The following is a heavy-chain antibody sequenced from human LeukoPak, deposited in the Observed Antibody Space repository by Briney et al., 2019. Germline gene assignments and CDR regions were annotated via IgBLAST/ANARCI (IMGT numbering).Heavy chain of an antibody. CDR2: ISYDGSNK. V-gene: IGHV3-30-3*01. CDR1: GFAFSVYA. Sequence: PGGSLRLSCAASGFAFSVYAMHWVRQAPGKGLEWVALISYDGSNKYYADSVKGRFTISRDSSKNTLYLQMNSLRAEDTAVYYCAREGGVALNYFDYWGQGTLVTVSS. D-gene: IGHD3-16*01. CDR3: AREGGVALNYFDY. J-gene: IGHJ4*02.